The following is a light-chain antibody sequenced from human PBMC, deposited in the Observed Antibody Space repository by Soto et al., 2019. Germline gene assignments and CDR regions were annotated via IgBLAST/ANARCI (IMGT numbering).Light chain of an antibody. CDR1: QSVNSH. Sequence: DILMTQAPATLSVSPGERATLSCRASQSVNSHLAWYQQKPGQAPRVLIYGASTRASGVPARFSGSGSGTEFPLTISSLQSEDFALYYCQQYNNWPLTFGQGTKVEIK. CDR2: GAS. CDR3: QQYNNWPLT. J-gene: IGKJ1*01. V-gene: IGKV3-15*01.